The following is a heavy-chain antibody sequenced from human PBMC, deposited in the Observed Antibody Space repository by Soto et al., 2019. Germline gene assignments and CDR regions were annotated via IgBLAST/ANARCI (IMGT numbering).Heavy chain of an antibody. V-gene: IGHV3-33*01. D-gene: IGHD6-6*01. CDR3: ARSQGEYSSSSRY. J-gene: IGHJ4*02. Sequence: PGGSLRLSCAASGFTFSSYGMHWVRQAPGKGLEWVAVIWHDGSHKYYADSVKGRFTISRDNSKDTLYLQMNSLRAEDTAVYYCARSQGEYSSSSRYWGQGTLVTVSS. CDR1: GFTFSSYG. CDR2: IWHDGSHK.